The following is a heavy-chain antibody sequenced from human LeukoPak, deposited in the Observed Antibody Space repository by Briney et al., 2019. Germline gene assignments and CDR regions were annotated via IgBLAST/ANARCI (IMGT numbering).Heavy chain of an antibody. D-gene: IGHD3-10*01. CDR1: GGSFSGYY. J-gene: IGHJ4*02. V-gene: IGHV4-34*01. CDR3: ARSVWFGELGD. Sequence: PSETLSLTCAVYGGSFSGYYWSWIRQPPGKGLEWIGEINHSGSTNYNPSLKSRVTISVDTSKNRFSLKLSSVTAADTAVYYCARSVWFGELGDWGQGALVTVSS. CDR2: INHSGST.